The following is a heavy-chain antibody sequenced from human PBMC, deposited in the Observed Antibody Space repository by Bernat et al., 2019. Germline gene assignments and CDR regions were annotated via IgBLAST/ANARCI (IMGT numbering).Heavy chain of an antibody. J-gene: IGHJ4*02. V-gene: IGHV3-66*01. CDR2: IYSGGST. CDR1: GFTVSSNY. Sequence: EVQLVESGGGLVQPGGSLRLSCAASGFTVSSNYMSWVRQAPGKGLEWVSVIYSGGSTYYADSVKGRFTIYRDNSKNTLYLQMNSLRAEDTAVYYCARDDYVWGSYRSPLGYWGQGTLVTVSS. D-gene: IGHD3-16*02. CDR3: ARDDYVWGSYRSPLGY.